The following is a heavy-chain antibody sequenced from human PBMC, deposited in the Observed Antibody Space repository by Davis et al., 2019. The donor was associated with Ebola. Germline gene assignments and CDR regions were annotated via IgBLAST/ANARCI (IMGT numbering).Heavy chain of an antibody. J-gene: IGHJ3*02. CDR1: GFTFSSYA. CDR3: AKDGPFGGVIGDAFDI. CDR2: ISGSGGST. D-gene: IGHD3-16*02. Sequence: GGSLRLSCAASGFTFSSYAMSWVRQAPGKGLEWVSAISGSGGSTYYADSVKGRFTISRDNSKNTLYLQMNSLRAEDTAVYYCAKDGPFGGVIGDAFDIWGQGTMVTVSS. V-gene: IGHV3-23*01.